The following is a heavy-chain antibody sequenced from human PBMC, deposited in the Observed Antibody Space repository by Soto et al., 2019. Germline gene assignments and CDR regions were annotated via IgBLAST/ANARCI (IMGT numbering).Heavy chain of an antibody. CDR2: ISAYNGNT. Sequence: GASVKVSCKASGYTFTSYGISWVRQAPGQGLEWMGWISAYNGNTNYAQKLQGRVTMTTDTSTSTAYMELRSLRSDDTAVYYCARASGEAAAGTLPVPFDYWGQGTLVTVSS. V-gene: IGHV1-18*01. CDR1: GYTFTSYG. CDR3: ARASGEAAAGTLPVPFDY. D-gene: IGHD6-13*01. J-gene: IGHJ4*02.